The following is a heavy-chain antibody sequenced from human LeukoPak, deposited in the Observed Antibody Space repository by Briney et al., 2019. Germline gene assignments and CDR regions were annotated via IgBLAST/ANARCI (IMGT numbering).Heavy chain of an antibody. Sequence: GVYGYRVGLGRRMIIKKQEWMVIIYPGDSDTRYSPSFQGQVTISADKSISTAYLQWSSLKASDTAMYYCARNIQLWPGVVDYWGQGTLVTVSS. V-gene: IGHV5-51*01. J-gene: IGHJ4*02. CDR2: IYPGDSDT. D-gene: IGHD5-18*01. CDR3: ARNIQLWPGVVDY. CDR1: GVYGYR.